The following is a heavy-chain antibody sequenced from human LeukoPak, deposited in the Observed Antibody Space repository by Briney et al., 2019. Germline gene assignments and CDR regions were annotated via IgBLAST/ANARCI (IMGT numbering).Heavy chain of an antibody. V-gene: IGHV4-4*02. CDR2: IYHSGST. Sequence: SGTLSLTCAVSGGSISSSNWWSWVRQPPGKGLEWIGEIYHSGSTNYNPSLKSRVTISVDKSKNQFSLKLSSVTAADTAVYYCARTSRYYYHGMDVWGQGTTVTVSS. CDR1: GGSISSSNW. J-gene: IGHJ6*02. CDR3: ARTSRYYYHGMDV.